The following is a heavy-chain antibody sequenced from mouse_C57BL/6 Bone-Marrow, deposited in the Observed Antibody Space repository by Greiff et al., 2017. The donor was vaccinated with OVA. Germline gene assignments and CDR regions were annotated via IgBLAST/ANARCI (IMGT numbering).Heavy chain of an antibody. D-gene: IGHD1-1*01. Sequence: VQLQQSGAELARPGASVKLSCKASGYTFTSYGISWVKQRTGQGLEWIGEIYPRSGNTYYNEKFKGKATLTADKSSSTAYMKLRSLTSEDSAVYFCARGRIYYYGSSFFFDYWGQGTTLTVSS. CDR2: IYPRSGNT. V-gene: IGHV1-81*01. CDR3: ARGRIYYYGSSFFFDY. J-gene: IGHJ2*01. CDR1: GYTFTSYG.